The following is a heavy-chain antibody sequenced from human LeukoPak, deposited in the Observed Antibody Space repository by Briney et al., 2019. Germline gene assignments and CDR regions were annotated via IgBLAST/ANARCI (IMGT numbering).Heavy chain of an antibody. CDR3: AKDRGYYDSSGYYYDRGDAFDI. Sequence: GGSLRLSCAASGFSFGSYWMSWVRQAPGKGLEWVSAISGSGGSTYYADSVKGRFTISRDNSKNTLYLQMNSLRAEDTAVYYCAKDRGYYDSSGYYYDRGDAFDIWGQGTMVTVSS. CDR1: GFSFGSYW. D-gene: IGHD3-22*01. CDR2: ISGSGGST. V-gene: IGHV3-23*01. J-gene: IGHJ3*02.